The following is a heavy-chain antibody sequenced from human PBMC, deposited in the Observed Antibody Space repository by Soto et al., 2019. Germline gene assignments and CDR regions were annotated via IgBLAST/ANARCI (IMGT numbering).Heavy chain of an antibody. D-gene: IGHD2-15*01. CDR1: GFTFSDYY. V-gene: IGHV3-11*01. J-gene: IGHJ6*02. CDR2: ISSSGSTI. Sequence: LRLSCAASGFTFSDYYMSWIRQAPGKGLEWVSYISSSGSTIYYADSVKGRFTISRDNAKNSLYLQMNSLRAEDTAVYYCARDHLNCSGGSCYLYYYYGMDVWGQGTTVTAP. CDR3: ARDHLNCSGGSCYLYYYYGMDV.